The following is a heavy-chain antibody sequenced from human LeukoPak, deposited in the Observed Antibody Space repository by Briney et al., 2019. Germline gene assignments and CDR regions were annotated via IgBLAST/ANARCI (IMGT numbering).Heavy chain of an antibody. Sequence: SETLSLTCTVSGDSNTNSLYYWGWVRQPPGKGLEWIGTIDYGGSTYYNPSLKSRATISIDTSKNQFSLTLSPVTAADTAVYYCARGPKWELGYFDLWGRGTLVTVSS. CDR3: ARGPKWELGYFDL. J-gene: IGHJ2*01. CDR1: GDSNTNSLYY. CDR2: IDYGGST. V-gene: IGHV4-39*07. D-gene: IGHD1-26*01.